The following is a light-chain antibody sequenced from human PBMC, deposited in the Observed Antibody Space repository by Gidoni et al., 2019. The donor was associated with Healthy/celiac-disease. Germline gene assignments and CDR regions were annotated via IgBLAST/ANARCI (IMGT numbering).Light chain of an antibody. CDR3: QQRSNWPPLT. V-gene: IGKV3-11*01. J-gene: IGKJ4*01. CDR1: QSVSSY. Sequence: ELVLTQSPATLSLSPGERATLSCRASQSVSSYLAWYQQKPGQAPRLLIYDASNRATGIPARFSGSGSGTDFTRTISSLEPEDFAVYYCQQRSNWPPLTFXGXTKVEIK. CDR2: DAS.